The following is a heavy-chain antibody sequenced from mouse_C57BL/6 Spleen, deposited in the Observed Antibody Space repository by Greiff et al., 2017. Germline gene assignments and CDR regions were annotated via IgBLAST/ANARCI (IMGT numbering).Heavy chain of an antibody. D-gene: IGHD2-1*01. CDR2: INPNNGGT. Sequence: EVQLQQSGPELVKPGASVKISCKASGYTFTDYYMNWVKQSHGKSLEWIGDINPNNGGTSYNQKFKGKATLTVDKSSSTAYMELRSLTSEDSAVYYCAPDLPRFAYWGQGTLVTVSA. CDR3: APDLPRFAY. CDR1: GYTFTDYY. V-gene: IGHV1-26*01. J-gene: IGHJ3*01.